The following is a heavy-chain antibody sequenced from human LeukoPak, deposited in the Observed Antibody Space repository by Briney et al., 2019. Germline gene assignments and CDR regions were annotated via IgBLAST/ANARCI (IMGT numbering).Heavy chain of an antibody. CDR2: IYYSGST. CDR3: ARDPYGSGFMDV. D-gene: IGHD3-10*01. J-gene: IGHJ6*02. CDR1: GGSISSYY. V-gene: IGHV4-59*01. Sequence: SETLPLTCTVSGGSISSYYWSWIRQPPGKGLEWIGYIYYSGSTNYNPSLKSRVTISVDTSKNQFSLKLSSVTAADTAVYYCARDPYGSGFMDVWGQGTTATVSS.